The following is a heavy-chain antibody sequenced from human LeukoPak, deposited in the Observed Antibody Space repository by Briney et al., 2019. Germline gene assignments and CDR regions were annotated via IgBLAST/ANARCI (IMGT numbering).Heavy chain of an antibody. CDR2: IYTSGST. CDR1: GGSISSYY. D-gene: IGHD6-6*01. V-gene: IGHV4-4*07. J-gene: IGHJ4*02. Sequence: PSETLSLTCTVSGGSISSYYWSWIRQPAGKGLEWIGRIYTSGSTNYNPSLKSRVTISVDTSKNQFSLKLSSVTAADTAVYYCARGIEYSSSSVWGYSSGWYFDYWGQGTLVTVSS. CDR3: ARGIEYSSSSVWGYSSGWYFDY.